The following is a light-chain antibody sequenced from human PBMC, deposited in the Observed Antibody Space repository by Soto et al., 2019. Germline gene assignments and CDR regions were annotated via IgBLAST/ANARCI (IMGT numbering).Light chain of an antibody. CDR1: QSVRNNY. V-gene: IGKV3-20*01. J-gene: IGKJ1*01. CDR2: ETY. CDR3: QRYGGSSRT. Sequence: IVLTQSPDTLSLSPGERVTLSCRASQSVRNNYLAWYQQKPGQAPRLLIYETYRRATGIPDRFSGSGSGIDFTLTISRLEPEDFAVYLCQRYGGSSRTFGLGTKVEIK.